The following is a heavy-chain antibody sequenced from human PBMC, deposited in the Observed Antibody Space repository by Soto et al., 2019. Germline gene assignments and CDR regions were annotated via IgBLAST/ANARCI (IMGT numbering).Heavy chain of an antibody. CDR2: IWYEGSET. CDR1: GFIFSGYA. J-gene: IGHJ4*02. V-gene: IGHV3-33*01. D-gene: IGHD5-12*01. CDR3: ARDGLARAINF. Sequence: QVQLVESGGGMVHPGESLRLSCSASGFIFSGYAMHWVRQAPGKGLEWVAMIWYEGSETYYADSVRGRFVISRDNSKYMVYLQMTSLRAEDTAVYYCARDGLARAINFWGQGVPVTVSS.